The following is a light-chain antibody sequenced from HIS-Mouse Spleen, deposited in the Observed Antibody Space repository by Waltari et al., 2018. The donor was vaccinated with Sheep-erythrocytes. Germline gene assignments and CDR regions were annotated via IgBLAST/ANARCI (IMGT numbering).Light chain of an antibody. J-gene: IGLJ1*01. CDR1: SSDVGGYNY. CDR2: DVS. V-gene: IGLV2-11*01. Sequence: QSALTQPRSVSGSPGQSVTISCTGTSSDVGGYNYVSWYQQHPGKAPQLMIYDVSTRPPGVPDRFSGSKSGNTTSLTISGLQAEDEADYYCCSYAGSYNHVFATGTKVTVL. CDR3: CSYAGSYNHV.